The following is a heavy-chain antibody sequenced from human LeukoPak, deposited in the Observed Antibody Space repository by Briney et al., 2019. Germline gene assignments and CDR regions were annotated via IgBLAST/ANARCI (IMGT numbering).Heavy chain of an antibody. CDR1: GFTFSSYW. CDR3: ARQRITMVRGVSIGDFDY. Sequence: LTGGSLRLSCAASGFTFSSYWMSWVRQAPGKGLEWVANIKQDGSEKYYVDSVKGRFTISRDNAKNSLYLQMNSLRAEDTAVYYCARQRITMVRGVSIGDFDYWGQGTLVTVSS. V-gene: IGHV3-7*01. J-gene: IGHJ4*02. D-gene: IGHD3-10*01. CDR2: IKQDGSEK.